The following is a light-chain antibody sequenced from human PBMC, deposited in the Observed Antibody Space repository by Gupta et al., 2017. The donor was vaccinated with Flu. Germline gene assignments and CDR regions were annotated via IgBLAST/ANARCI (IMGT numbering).Light chain of an antibody. V-gene: IGKV3-15*01. CDR1: QSVSSN. CDR3: QQYNNWPPLT. Sequence: EIAMTHSPATLSVSPGERATLSCRASQSVSSNLAWYQQKPGQAPRLLIYGASTRDTGIPARFSGSGYGTEFTLTISSRQSEDFAVYYCQQYNNWPPLTFGGGTKVEIK. CDR2: GAS. J-gene: IGKJ4*01.